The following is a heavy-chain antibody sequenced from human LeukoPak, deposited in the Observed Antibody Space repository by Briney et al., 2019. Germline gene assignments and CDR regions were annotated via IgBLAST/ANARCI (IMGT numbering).Heavy chain of an antibody. J-gene: IGHJ3*02. CDR2: IYYSGST. CDR1: GGSIRSGDYY. Sequence: SETLSLTCTVSGGSIRSGDYYWSWIRQPPGKGLEWIGSIYYSGSTYYNPSLKSRVTISVDTSKNQFSLKLSSVTAADTAVYYCARAKVGSKYSSSSAFDIWGQGTMVTVSS. D-gene: IGHD6-6*01. V-gene: IGHV4-39*07. CDR3: ARAKVGSKYSSSSAFDI.